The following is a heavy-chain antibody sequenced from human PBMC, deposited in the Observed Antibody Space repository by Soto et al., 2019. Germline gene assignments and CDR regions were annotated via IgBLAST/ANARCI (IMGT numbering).Heavy chain of an antibody. V-gene: IGHV1-69*02. CDR2: IIPILGIA. CDR3: TSHAAPPFRYCSSTSCTYSDF. CDR1: GGTFSSYT. Sequence: SVKVSCKASGGTFSSYTISWVRQAPGQGLEWMGRIIPILGIANYAQKFQGRVTITADKSTSTAYMELSSLKTEDTAVYYCTSHAAPPFRYCSSTSCTYSDFWGQGTLVTVSS. J-gene: IGHJ4*02. D-gene: IGHD2-2*01.